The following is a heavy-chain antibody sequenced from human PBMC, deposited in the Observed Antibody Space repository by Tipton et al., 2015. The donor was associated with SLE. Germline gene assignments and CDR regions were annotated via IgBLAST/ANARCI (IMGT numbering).Heavy chain of an antibody. V-gene: IGHV4-39*01. CDR3: ARHFTLPRVDGMDV. CDR1: GASINSNSHH. CDR2: IFYSDIT. Sequence: TLSLTCTVSGASINSNSHHWAWIRQPPGKGLEWIGNIFYSDITFYNPSLKSRVTMPVDTSNNQFSLKLTSVTAADTAAYYCARHFTLPRVDGMDVWGQGTTVTVSS. J-gene: IGHJ6*02.